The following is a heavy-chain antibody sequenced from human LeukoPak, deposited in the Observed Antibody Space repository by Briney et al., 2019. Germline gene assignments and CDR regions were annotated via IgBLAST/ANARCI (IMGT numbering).Heavy chain of an antibody. CDR1: GYSFTNYW. Sequence: GESLKISCKTSGYSFTNYWISWVRQMPGKGLEWMGRIDPSDSYTNYSPSFQGHVTISADKSISTAYLQWSSLKASDTAMYYCARTNSANHPFDYWGQGTQVTVSS. D-gene: IGHD1-14*01. CDR2: IDPSDSYT. V-gene: IGHV5-10-1*01. J-gene: IGHJ4*02. CDR3: ARTNSANHPFDY.